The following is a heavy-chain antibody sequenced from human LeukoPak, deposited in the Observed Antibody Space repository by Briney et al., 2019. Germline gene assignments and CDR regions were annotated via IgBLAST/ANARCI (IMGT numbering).Heavy chain of an antibody. CDR1: GFTFSSYR. J-gene: IGHJ4*02. CDR3: ARFYANEWELPH. D-gene: IGHD1-26*01. V-gene: IGHV3-48*01. Sequence: GGSLRLSCAASGFTFSSYRMNWVRQAPGKGLEWISYISSSSNTIYYADSVKGRFTISRDNSKSTLYLQMNSLRAEDTAVYYCARFYANEWELPHWGQGTLVTVSS. CDR2: ISSSSNTI.